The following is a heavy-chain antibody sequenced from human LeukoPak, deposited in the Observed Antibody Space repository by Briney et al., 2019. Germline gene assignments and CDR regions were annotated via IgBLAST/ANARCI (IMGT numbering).Heavy chain of an antibody. V-gene: IGHV4-39*01. CDR3: AVGGGFGSSSDY. Sequence: SETLSLTCTVSGGSISSSSYYWGWIRRPPGKGLEWIGSIYYSGSTYYNPSLKSRVTISVDTSKNQFSLKLSSVTAADTAVYYCAVGGGFGSSSDYWGQGTLVTVSS. CDR1: GGSISSSSYY. J-gene: IGHJ4*02. CDR2: IYYSGST. D-gene: IGHD6-6*01.